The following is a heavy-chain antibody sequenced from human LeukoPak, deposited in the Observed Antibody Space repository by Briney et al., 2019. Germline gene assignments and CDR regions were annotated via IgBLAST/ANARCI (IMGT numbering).Heavy chain of an antibody. J-gene: IGHJ4*02. CDR2: IYPTGIT. V-gene: IGHV4-61*02. CDR1: GASISSSENY. CDR3: ARDRGSYSGYPTGDYFDY. D-gene: IGHD5-12*01. Sequence: SQTLSLTCTVSGASISSSENYWSWVRQSAGKGLEWIGRIYPTGITHYNPSLKGRVTISLDTSKNQFSLNLKSVTAADTAVYYCARDRGSYSGYPTGDYFDYWGQGTLVTVSS.